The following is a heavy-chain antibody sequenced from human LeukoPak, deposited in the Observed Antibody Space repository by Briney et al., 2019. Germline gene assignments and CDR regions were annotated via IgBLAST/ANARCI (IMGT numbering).Heavy chain of an antibody. Sequence: PGRSLRLSCAASGFTFSSYAMHWVRQAPGKGLEWVAVIPYDGSNKYYADSVKGRFTISRDNSKNTLYLQMNSLRAEDTAVYYCARPKTTVTTNDAFDIWGQGTMVTVSS. CDR2: IPYDGSNK. D-gene: IGHD4-17*01. J-gene: IGHJ3*02. V-gene: IGHV3-30-3*01. CDR1: GFTFSSYA. CDR3: ARPKTTVTTNDAFDI.